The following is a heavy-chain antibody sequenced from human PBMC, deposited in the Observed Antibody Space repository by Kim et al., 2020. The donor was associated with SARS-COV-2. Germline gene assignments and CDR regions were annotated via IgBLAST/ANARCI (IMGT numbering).Heavy chain of an antibody. D-gene: IGHD7-27*01. CDR1: GFSVNNNY. J-gene: IGHJ4*02. CDR2: IYSAGST. Sequence: GGSLRLSCAASGFSVNNNYMTWVRQAPGKGLEWVSLIYSAGSTYYADSVKGRFTISRDSSKNMLYLQMNSLRAEDTALYYCARGSDWGWVNFDSWGQGTLVTVSS. V-gene: IGHV3-66*01. CDR3: ARGSDWGWVNFDS.